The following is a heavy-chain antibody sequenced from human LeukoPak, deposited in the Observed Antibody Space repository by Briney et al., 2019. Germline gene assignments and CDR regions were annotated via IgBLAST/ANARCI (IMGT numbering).Heavy chain of an antibody. J-gene: IGHJ4*02. D-gene: IGHD3-3*01. CDR1: GLALSSYA. CDR2: ISVASNT. Sequence: PGGSLRLSCAASGLALSSYAMSWVRQAPGKGLEWVSTISVASNTFYADSVKGRFTISRDNSRSTVYLQMTSLRADDTAVYYCADYGVSGVRNNFYWGQRTLVTVSS. CDR3: ADYGVSGVRNNFY. V-gene: IGHV3-23*01.